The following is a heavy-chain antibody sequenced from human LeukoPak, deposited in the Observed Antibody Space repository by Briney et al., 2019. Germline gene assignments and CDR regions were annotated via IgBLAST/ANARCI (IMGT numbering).Heavy chain of an antibody. D-gene: IGHD6-25*01. CDR1: GFTFSSYT. CDR3: ARFAAGGSYYYYMDV. CDR2: IGTSSTTI. V-gene: IGHV3-48*01. Sequence: GGSLRLSCAASGFTFSSYTMNWVRQPPGKGLEWASNIGTSSTTIYYADSVKGRFTISRDNAKNSLYLQMNSLRADDTAVYYCARFAAGGSYYYYMDVWGKGTTVTVSS. J-gene: IGHJ6*03.